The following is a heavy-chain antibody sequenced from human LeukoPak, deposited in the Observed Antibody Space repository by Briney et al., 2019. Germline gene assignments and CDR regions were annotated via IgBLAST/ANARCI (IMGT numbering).Heavy chain of an antibody. Sequence: PSGTLSLTCTVSGGSISSYYWGWIRQPPGKGLEWIGSIYYSGSPYYNPSLKSRVTISVDTSKKQFSLKLSSVTAADTAVYYCARHVGFITMVRGVINNNWFDPWGQGTLVTVSS. CDR2: IYYSGSP. J-gene: IGHJ5*02. D-gene: IGHD3-10*01. CDR3: ARHVGFITMVRGVINNNWFDP. V-gene: IGHV4-39*01. CDR1: GGSISSYY.